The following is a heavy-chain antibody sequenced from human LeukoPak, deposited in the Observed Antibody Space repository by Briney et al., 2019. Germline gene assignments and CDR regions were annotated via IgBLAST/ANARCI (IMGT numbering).Heavy chain of an antibody. CDR2: IYYSGST. V-gene: IGHV4-59*12. CDR1: GVSISSYY. D-gene: IGHD3-10*01. J-gene: IGHJ4*02. Sequence: SETLSLTCTVSGVSISSYYWSWIRQPPGKGLEWIGYIYYSGSTNYNPSLKSRVTISVDTSKNQFSLKLSSVTAADTAVYYRARLPDYYSRHGAPGWGQGTLVTVSS. CDR3: ARLPDYYSRHGAPG.